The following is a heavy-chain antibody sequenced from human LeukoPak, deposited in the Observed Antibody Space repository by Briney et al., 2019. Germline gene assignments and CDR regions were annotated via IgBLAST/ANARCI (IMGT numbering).Heavy chain of an antibody. Sequence: PGGSLRLSCAASGFTFSTYAMNWVRQAPGKGLEWVAAISGSGVYTFYADSVKGRFTFSRDNAKNTLYLQMNSLRAEDTAVYYCTRYLSGGFDSWGQGTLVTVSS. J-gene: IGHJ4*02. CDR3: TRYLSGGFDS. CDR2: ISGSGVYT. D-gene: IGHD2-15*01. CDR1: GFTFSTYA. V-gene: IGHV3-23*01.